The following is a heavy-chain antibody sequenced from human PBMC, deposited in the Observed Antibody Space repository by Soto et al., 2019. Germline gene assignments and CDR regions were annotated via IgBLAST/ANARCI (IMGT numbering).Heavy chain of an antibody. CDR1: GDTFSFYS. CDR2: INPILSMS. D-gene: IGHD3-10*01. CDR3: ASSYGSGYRAFDY. V-gene: IGHV1-69*02. J-gene: IGHJ4*02. Sequence: QVQLVQSGAEVKKPGSSVRVSCKASGDTFSFYSINWVRQAPGLGLEWMGRINPILSMSTYAQRFQGRVTVTEDKSTSTAYMELSSLRSEDTAMYYCASSYGSGYRAFDYWGQGVLVTVSS.